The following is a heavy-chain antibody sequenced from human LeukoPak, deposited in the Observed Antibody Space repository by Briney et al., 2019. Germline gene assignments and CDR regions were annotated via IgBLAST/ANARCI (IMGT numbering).Heavy chain of an antibody. Sequence: VASVKVSCTASGYTFTGYYMHWVRQAPGQGLEGMGWINPNSGGTNYAQKFQGRVTMTRDTSISTAYMELSRLRSDDTAVYYCARGAMVRGAVADQLNYWGQGTLVTVSS. V-gene: IGHV1-2*02. CDR3: ARGAMVRGAVADQLNY. CDR1: GYTFTGYY. CDR2: INPNSGGT. D-gene: IGHD3-10*01. J-gene: IGHJ4*02.